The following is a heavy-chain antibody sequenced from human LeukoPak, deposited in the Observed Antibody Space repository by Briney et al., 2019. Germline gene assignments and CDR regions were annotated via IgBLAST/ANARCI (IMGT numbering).Heavy chain of an antibody. CDR1: GGTFSSYA. CDR2: IIPIFGTA. Sequence: SVKVSCKASGGTFSSYAISWVRQAPGQGLEWMGGIIPIFGTANYAQKFQGRVTITTDESASTAYMELSSLRSEDTAVYYCAREDVVVPAARGDAFDIWGQGTMVTVSS. D-gene: IGHD2-2*01. J-gene: IGHJ3*02. V-gene: IGHV1-69*05. CDR3: AREDVVVPAARGDAFDI.